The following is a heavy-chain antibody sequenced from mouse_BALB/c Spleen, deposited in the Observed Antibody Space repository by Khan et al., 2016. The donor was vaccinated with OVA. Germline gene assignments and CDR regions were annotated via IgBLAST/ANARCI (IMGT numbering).Heavy chain of an antibody. CDR2: ISYSGST. D-gene: IGHD1-1*01. J-gene: IGHJ2*01. CDR1: GFSITNNYA. CDR3: AGGNYYGYYVDN. V-gene: IGHV3-2*02. Sequence: EVQLQESGPGLVKPSQSLSFTCTVTGFSITNNYAWYWIRQFPGNKLEWMGYISYSGSTNYNPSLKSRISITRDTSKNQFFLQLNSVTTEDTATYDCAGGNYYGYYVDNGGQGTTLTVSS.